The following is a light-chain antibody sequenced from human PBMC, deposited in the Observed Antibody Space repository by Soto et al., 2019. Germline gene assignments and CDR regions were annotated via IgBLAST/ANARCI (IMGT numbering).Light chain of an antibody. CDR2: EVS. J-gene: IGLJ1*01. CDR3: SSYSISTAYL. Sequence: HSVLTQPASVSGSPGQSIIISCTRTSSDVGGYDYVSWYQLHPGKAPKLMIFEVSNRPSGVSYRFSGSKSGNTASLTISGLQAEDEADYFCSSYSISTAYLFGTGTKVTVL. CDR1: SSDVGGYDY. V-gene: IGLV2-14*01.